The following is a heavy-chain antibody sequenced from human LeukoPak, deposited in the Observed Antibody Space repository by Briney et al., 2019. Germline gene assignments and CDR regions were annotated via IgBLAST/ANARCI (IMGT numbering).Heavy chain of an antibody. CDR3: AKSPLDPLDIAVSE. CDR1: GFTFDDYA. Sequence: GGSLRLSCAASGFTFDDYAMHWVRQAPGKGLEWVSLISWDGGSTYYADSVKGRFTISRDNSKNSLYLQMNSLRAEDTALYYCAKSPLDPLDIAVSEWGQGTLVTVSS. J-gene: IGHJ4*02. V-gene: IGHV3-43D*03. CDR2: ISWDGGST. D-gene: IGHD6-19*01.